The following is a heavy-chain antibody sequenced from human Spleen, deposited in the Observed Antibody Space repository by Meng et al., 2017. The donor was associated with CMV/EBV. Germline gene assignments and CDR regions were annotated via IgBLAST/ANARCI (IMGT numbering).Heavy chain of an antibody. CDR1: GYTFTNYG. CDR2: ISPYNGNT. Sequence: ASVKVSCKASGYTFTNYGVTWVRRAPGQGLEYLGWISPYNGNTNYAQDFQGRVTLTTDTSTSTAYMELRGLRFDDTAVYYCARGEGYYGSGSYYVYWGQGTLVTVSS. D-gene: IGHD3-10*01. J-gene: IGHJ4*02. CDR3: ARGEGYYGSGSYYVY. V-gene: IGHV1-18*01.